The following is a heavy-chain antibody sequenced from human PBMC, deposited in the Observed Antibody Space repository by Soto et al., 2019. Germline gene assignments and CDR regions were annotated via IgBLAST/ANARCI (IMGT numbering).Heavy chain of an antibody. V-gene: IGHV4-31*03. CDR2: IYYSGST. Sequence: PSETLSLTCTVSGGSISSGGYYWSWIRQHPGKGLEWIGYIYYSGSTYYNPSLKSRVTISVDTSKNQFSLKLSSVTAADTAVYYCAREDSSGYHANWFDPWGQGTLVTVSS. J-gene: IGHJ5*02. CDR3: AREDSSGYHANWFDP. D-gene: IGHD3-22*01. CDR1: GGSISSGGYY.